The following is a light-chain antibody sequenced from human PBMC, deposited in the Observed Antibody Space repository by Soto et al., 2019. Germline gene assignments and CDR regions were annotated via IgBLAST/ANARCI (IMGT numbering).Light chain of an antibody. CDR2: DVR. Sequence: QSALTQPPSVSGSPGQSVTISCSGTSNDVGGYSFVSWYQQHPGNTPKLIIYDVRNRPSGVPDRFSGSKSGNTASLTISGLQAEDEAHYYCCSYAGMYSVIFGGGTKLTVL. CDR3: CSYAGMYSVI. CDR1: SNDVGGYSF. V-gene: IGLV2-11*01. J-gene: IGLJ2*01.